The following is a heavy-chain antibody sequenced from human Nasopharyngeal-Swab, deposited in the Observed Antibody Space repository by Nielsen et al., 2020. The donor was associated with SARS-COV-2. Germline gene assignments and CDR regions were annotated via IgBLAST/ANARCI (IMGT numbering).Heavy chain of an antibody. CDR2: IRSSGSFI. V-gene: IGHV3-48*03. CDR1: GFTFSSYE. Sequence: GGSLRLSCAASGFTFSSYEMNWVRQAPGKGLEWVSSIRSSGSFISYADSVKGRFTISRDNAKNSLYLQMNSLRAEDTAIYFCARELYCAGNCPPDYWGQGTPVTVSS. D-gene: IGHD2-21*02. CDR3: ARELYCAGNCPPDY. J-gene: IGHJ4*02.